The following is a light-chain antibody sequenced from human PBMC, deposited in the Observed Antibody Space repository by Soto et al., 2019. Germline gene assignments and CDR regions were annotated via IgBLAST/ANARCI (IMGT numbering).Light chain of an antibody. CDR3: QQYETFSGT. CDR2: DAA. V-gene: IGKV1-5*01. J-gene: IGKJ1*01. Sequence: DSQMTQSPSTLSASVGDTVTVTCRASQSVSGWLAWYQQKPGEAPKLLIYDAAALPRGVPSRFSGSGSGTKFTLTLASLQPEDFATDCCQQYETFSGTFGPGTKVEI. CDR1: QSVSGW.